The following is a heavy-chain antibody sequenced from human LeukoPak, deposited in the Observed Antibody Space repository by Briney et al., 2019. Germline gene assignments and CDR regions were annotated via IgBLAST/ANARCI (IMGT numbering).Heavy chain of an antibody. J-gene: IGHJ4*02. CDR3: ARSGEWELPGYFDY. D-gene: IGHD1-26*01. CDR1: GFTFSSYW. Sequence: GWSLRLSCAASGFTFSSYWMSWVRQAPGTGLEWVANIKQDGSEKYYVDSVKGRFTMTRDNAKNSLYLQMNSLRVEDTAVYYCARSGEWELPGYFDYWGQRTLVTVSS. CDR2: IKQDGSEK. V-gene: IGHV3-7*01.